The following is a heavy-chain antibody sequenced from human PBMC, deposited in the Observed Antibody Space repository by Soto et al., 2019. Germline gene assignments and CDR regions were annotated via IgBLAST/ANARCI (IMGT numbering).Heavy chain of an antibody. CDR3: ARVSGIAARGAWFDP. Sequence: SVKVSCKASGGTFSSYAISWVRQAPGQGLEWMGGIIPIFGTANYAQKFQGRVTITADESTSTAYMELSSLRSEDTAVYYCARVSGIAARGAWFDPWGQGTLVTVSS. CDR2: IIPIFGTA. J-gene: IGHJ5*02. CDR1: GGTFSSYA. D-gene: IGHD6-6*01. V-gene: IGHV1-69*13.